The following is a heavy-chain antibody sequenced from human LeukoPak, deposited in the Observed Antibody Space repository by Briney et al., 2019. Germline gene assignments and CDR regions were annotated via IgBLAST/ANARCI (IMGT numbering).Heavy chain of an antibody. V-gene: IGHV1-69*05. CDR2: IIPIFGTA. CDR3: ATDRSRYTYGWLDY. Sequence: SVKVSCKASGGTFSSYAISWVRQAPGQGLEWMGGIIPIFGTANYAQKFQGRVTITTDESTSTAYMELRSLRSDDTAVYYCATDRSRYTYGWLDYWGQGTLVTVSS. D-gene: IGHD5-18*01. CDR1: GGTFSSYA. J-gene: IGHJ4*02.